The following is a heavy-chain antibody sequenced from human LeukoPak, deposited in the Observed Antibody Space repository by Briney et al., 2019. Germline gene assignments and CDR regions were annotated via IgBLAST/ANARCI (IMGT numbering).Heavy chain of an antibody. CDR3: ARRGSNDY. CDR2: ISSSSSTI. D-gene: IGHD1-26*01. V-gene: IGHV3-48*02. Sequence: GSLRLXXXXSGFTFXXYSMNWVRXAPGKGLEWVSYISSSSSTIYYADSVKGRFTISRDNAKNSLYLQMNSLRDEDTAVYYCARRGSNDYWGQGTLVTVSS. CDR1: GFTFXXYS. J-gene: IGHJ4*02.